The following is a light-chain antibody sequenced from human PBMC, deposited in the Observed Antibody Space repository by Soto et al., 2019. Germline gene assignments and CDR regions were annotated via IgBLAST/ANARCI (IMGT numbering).Light chain of an antibody. Sequence: QSVLTQPASVSGSPGQSITISCTGTNSDVGGYNYVSWYQQHPGKAPKLMIYEVSNRPSGVSNRFSGSKSGNTASLTISGLQAEDEADYYCSSYTSSSTLEVFGGGTKVTVL. CDR2: EVS. CDR3: SSYTSSSTLEV. V-gene: IGLV2-14*01. J-gene: IGLJ2*01. CDR1: NSDVGGYNY.